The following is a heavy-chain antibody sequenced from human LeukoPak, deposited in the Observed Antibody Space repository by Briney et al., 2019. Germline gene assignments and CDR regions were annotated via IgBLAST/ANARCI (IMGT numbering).Heavy chain of an antibody. CDR1: GGSISSSSYY. CDR2: IYYSGST. CDR3: ARAYGSGSYYIQACYFDY. Sequence: ASETLSLTCTVSGGSISSSSYYWGWIRQPPGKGLEWIGSIYYSGSTYYNPSLKGRVTISVDTSKNQFSLKLSSVTAADTAVYYCARAYGSGSYYIQACYFDYWGQGTLVTVSS. V-gene: IGHV4-39*01. D-gene: IGHD3-10*01. J-gene: IGHJ4*02.